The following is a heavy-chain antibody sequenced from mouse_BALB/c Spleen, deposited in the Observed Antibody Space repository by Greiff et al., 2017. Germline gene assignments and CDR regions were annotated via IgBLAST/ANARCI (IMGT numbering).Heavy chain of an antibody. CDR1: GYTFTDYN. J-gene: IGHJ3*01. CDR3: ARERTGFAD. Sequence: VQLKQSGPELVKPGASVKISCKASGYTFTDYNMHWVKQSHGKSLEWIGYIYPYNGGTGYNQKFKSKATLTVDNSSSTAYMELRSLTSEDSAVYYCARERTGFADWGQGTLVTVSA. V-gene: IGHV1S29*02. CDR2: IYPYNGGT.